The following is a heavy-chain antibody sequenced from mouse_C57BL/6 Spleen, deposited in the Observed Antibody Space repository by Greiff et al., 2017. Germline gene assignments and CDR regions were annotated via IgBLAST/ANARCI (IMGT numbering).Heavy chain of an antibody. CDR2: ISDGGSYT. J-gene: IGHJ4*01. V-gene: IGHV5-4*03. D-gene: IGHD1-1*01. CDR1: GFTFSSYA. CDR3: ARVLRYYYGSSFYAMDY. Sequence: EVKLMESGGGLVKPGGSLKLSCAASGFTFSSYAMSWVRQTPEKRLEWVATISDGGSYTYYPDNVKGRFTISRDNAKNNLYLQMSHLKSEDTAMYYCARVLRYYYGSSFYAMDYWGQGTSVTVSA.